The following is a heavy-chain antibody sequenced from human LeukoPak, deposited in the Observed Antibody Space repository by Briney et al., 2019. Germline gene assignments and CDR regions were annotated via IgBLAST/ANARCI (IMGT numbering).Heavy chain of an antibody. V-gene: IGHV1-2*02. CDR3: ARDYWFGELLSNFDY. D-gene: IGHD3-10*01. J-gene: IGHJ4*02. Sequence: ASVKVSCKAYGYTFTGYYMHWVRQAPGQGLEWMGWINPNSGGTNYAQKFQGRVTMTRDTSISTAYMELSRLRSDDTAVYYCARDYWFGELLSNFDYWGQGTLVTVSS. CDR1: GYTFTGYY. CDR2: INPNSGGT.